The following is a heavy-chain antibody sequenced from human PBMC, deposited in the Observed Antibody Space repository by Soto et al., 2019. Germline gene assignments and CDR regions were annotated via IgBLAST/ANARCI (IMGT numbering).Heavy chain of an antibody. J-gene: IGHJ6*02. Sequence: GESLKVSCKASGYTFINSWIGWVRQMPGKGLEWMGIISPGDSDTTYNPSFQGRVTISVDKSISPAYLQWSSLKASDTAMYYCARDSLMVTPLSSIGVWGQGTP. D-gene: IGHD3-10*01. CDR1: GYTFINSW. V-gene: IGHV5-51*01. CDR2: ISPGDSDT. CDR3: ARDSLMVTPLSSIGV.